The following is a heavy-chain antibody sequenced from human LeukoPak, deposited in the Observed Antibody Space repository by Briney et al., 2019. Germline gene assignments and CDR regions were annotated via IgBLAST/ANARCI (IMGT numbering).Heavy chain of an antibody. CDR2: ISGSDGRT. CDR3: AKQDRDYYDSSGH. V-gene: IGHV3-23*01. J-gene: IGHJ4*02. CDR1: GFSFSSIG. Sequence: GGSLRLSCAASGFSFSSIGMNWVRQAPGRGLEWVSSISGSDGRTDYADSVKGRFTTSKDNSKNTLYLQMSSLRVEDTAVYYCAKQDRDYYDSSGHWGQGTLVTVSS. D-gene: IGHD3-22*01.